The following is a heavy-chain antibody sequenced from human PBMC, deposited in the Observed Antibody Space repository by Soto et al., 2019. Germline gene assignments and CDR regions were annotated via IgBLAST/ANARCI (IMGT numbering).Heavy chain of an antibody. D-gene: IGHD2-2*01. CDR3: ASDCSSTSCYAGYYYGMDV. J-gene: IGHJ6*02. Sequence: QVQLVQSGAEVKKPGSSVKVSCKASGGTFSSYAISWARQAPGQGLEWMGGIIPIFGTANYAQKFQGRVTITADESTSTAYMELSSLRSEDTAVYYCASDCSSTSCYAGYYYGMDVWGQGTTVTVSS. CDR2: IIPIFGTA. CDR1: GGTFSSYA. V-gene: IGHV1-69*01.